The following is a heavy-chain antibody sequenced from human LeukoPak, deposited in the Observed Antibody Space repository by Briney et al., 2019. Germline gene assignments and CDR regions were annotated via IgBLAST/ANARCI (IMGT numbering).Heavy chain of an antibody. CDR1: GFTFSGYD. D-gene: IGHD5-12*01. Sequence: GGSLRLSCAASGFTFSGYDMNWVRQAPGKGLEWVSYISSSGDTIYYADSVKGRFTISRDNAKNSLYLQMNSLRAEDTAVYYCARERGYSGYDYFIDSPSDSWGQGTLVTVSS. CDR3: ARERGYSGYDYFIDSPSDS. V-gene: IGHV3-48*03. J-gene: IGHJ4*02. CDR2: ISSSGDTI.